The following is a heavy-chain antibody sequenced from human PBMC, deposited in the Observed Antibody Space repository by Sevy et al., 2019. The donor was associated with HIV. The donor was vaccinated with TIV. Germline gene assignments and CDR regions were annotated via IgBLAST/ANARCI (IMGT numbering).Heavy chain of an antibody. V-gene: IGHV3-15*01. Sequence: GGSLXLSCAASXXXFTXAWMXWVRXAXXXGLEXXXXXRSXTDRGTTEYAAPLKGRFTISRDDSKNTVYLQMNILKTADTAWYFCTTDREYXDXKGGXXXWGQGTLVTVSS. D-gene: IGHD3-10*01. CDR2: XRSXTDRGTT. CDR1: XXXFTXAW. J-gene: IGHJ4*02. CDR3: TTDREYXDXKGGXXX.